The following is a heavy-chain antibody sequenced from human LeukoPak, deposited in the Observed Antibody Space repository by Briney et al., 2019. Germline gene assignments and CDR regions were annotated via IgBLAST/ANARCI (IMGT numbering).Heavy chain of an antibody. CDR2: ISSTSSYI. V-gene: IGHV3-21*01. CDR1: GFTFSTYS. CDR3: AKDLIL. J-gene: IGHJ3*01. Sequence: GGSLRLSCAASGFTFSTYSMNWVRQAPGKGLEWVSSISSTSSYIYYVDSVKGRFTISRDNSKNTLYLQMFSLRPEDTAVYFCAKDLILWGQGTVVTVSS.